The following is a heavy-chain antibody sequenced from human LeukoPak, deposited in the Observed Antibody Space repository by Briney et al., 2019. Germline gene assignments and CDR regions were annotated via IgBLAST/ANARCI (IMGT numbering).Heavy chain of an antibody. CDR1: GFTFSSYW. CDR3: AKWELPFYFDY. Sequence: PGGSLRLSCAASGFTFSSYWMHWVRQAPGKGLVWVSRINSDGSSTSYADSVKGRFTISRDNAKNTLYLQMNSLRAEDTAVYYCAKWELPFYFDYWGQGTLVTVSS. V-gene: IGHV3-74*01. D-gene: IGHD1-26*01. J-gene: IGHJ4*02. CDR2: INSDGSST.